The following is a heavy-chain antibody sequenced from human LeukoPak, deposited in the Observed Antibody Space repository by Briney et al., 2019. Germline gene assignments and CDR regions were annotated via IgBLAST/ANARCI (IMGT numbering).Heavy chain of an antibody. Sequence: ASVKPSCRASRYTFTRSGISWVRQAPGHGLEWMGWISAYNGNTNSAQKLQGRVTMTTDTSTTTTYMELRSLRSEDTAVYYCASVNEILTGYYNVYCNLWGQGTRDTVFS. V-gene: IGHV1-18*01. CDR3: ASVNEILTGYYNVYCNL. CDR1: RYTFTRSG. J-gene: IGHJ4*02. D-gene: IGHD3-9*01. CDR2: ISAYNGNT.